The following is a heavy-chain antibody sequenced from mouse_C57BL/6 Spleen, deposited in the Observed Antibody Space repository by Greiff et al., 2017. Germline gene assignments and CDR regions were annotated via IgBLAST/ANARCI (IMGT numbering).Heavy chain of an antibody. J-gene: IGHJ4*01. V-gene: IGHV1-82*01. CDR2: IYPGDGDT. Sequence: VQLQQSGPELVKPGASVKISCKASGYAFSSSWMNWVKQRPGKGLEWIGRIYPGDGDTNYNGKFKGKATLTADKSSSTAYMQLSSLTSEDSAVYFCARAKSLGDAMDYWGQGTSVTVSS. D-gene: IGHD4-1*01. CDR3: ARAKSLGDAMDY. CDR1: GYAFSSSW.